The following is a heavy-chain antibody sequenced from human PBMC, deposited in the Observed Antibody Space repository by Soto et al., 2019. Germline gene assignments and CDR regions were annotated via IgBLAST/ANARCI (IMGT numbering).Heavy chain of an antibody. J-gene: IGHJ6*03. CDR2: AYYMSTRWYN. D-gene: IGHD1-7*01. V-gene: IGHV6-1*01. Sequence: PSPADSLTCAIPGERVCSSSAAANWNRQSTARGVDWLGGAYYMSTRWYNDYAVSVKSRITVTPDTSKNQFSLHLKSVTPEDMAVYYCAGTTSLQWYDMDLWDKRNPGTDSS. CDR3: AGTTSLQWYDMDL. CDR1: GERVCSSSAA.